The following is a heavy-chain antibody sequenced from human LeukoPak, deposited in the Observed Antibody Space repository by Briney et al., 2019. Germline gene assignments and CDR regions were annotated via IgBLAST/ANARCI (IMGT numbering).Heavy chain of an antibody. V-gene: IGHV3-74*01. CDR2: IKSDDSST. CDR3: ARGDGGSYQGRFDY. D-gene: IGHD1-26*01. J-gene: IGHJ4*02. Sequence: GGSLRLSCAASGFTFSSYWMHWVRQAPGKGLVWVSRIKSDDSSTSYADSVKGRFTIARTNTKNTLYLQMNSLRAEDTAVYYCARGDGGSYQGRFDYWGQGTLVTVSS. CDR1: GFTFSSYW.